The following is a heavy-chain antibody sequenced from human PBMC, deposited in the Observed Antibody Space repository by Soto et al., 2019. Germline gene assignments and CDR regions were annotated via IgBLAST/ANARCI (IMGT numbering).Heavy chain of an antibody. CDR1: GYTFTSYA. J-gene: IGHJ5*02. CDR3: ARDWSIAARPDRDWFDP. V-gene: IGHV1-3*01. CDR2: INAGNGNT. D-gene: IGHD6-6*01. Sequence: VASVKVSCKASGYTFTSYAMHWVRQAPGQRLEWMGWINAGNGNTKYSQKFQGRVTITRDTSASTAYMELSSLRSEDTAVYYCARDWSIAARPDRDWFDPWGQGTLVTVSS.